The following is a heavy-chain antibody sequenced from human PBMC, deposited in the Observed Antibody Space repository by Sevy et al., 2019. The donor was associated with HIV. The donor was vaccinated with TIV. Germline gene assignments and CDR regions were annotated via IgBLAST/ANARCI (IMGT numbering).Heavy chain of an antibody. CDR1: GGSFSGYF. CDR2: INHTGSI. Sequence: SETLSLTCAVSGGSFSGYFWNWIRQSPGKGLEWIGEINHTGSIKYNPSLKSRVTISVDASKSQLSLHLRSVTAADTAVYYCARGRQAYVVVVPSTVPFDYWGRGTLVTVSS. V-gene: IGHV4-34*01. D-gene: IGHD2-2*01. CDR3: ARGRQAYVVVVPSTVPFDY. J-gene: IGHJ4*02.